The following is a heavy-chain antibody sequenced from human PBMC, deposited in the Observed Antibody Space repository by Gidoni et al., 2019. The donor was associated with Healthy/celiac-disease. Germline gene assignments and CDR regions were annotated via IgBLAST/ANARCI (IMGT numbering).Heavy chain of an antibody. CDR1: GGSISRGGYY. D-gene: IGHD3-10*01. Sequence: QVHLQESYPGLVKPSQPLSLTCAFSGGSISRGGYYWSWLRQHPGKGLEWSGYIDYSGSTYDNPSLKSLDTINVEKLKNQCPLTLSSVMAEDTAVYYCARWGLMVRGVIITDAFDIWGQGTMVTVSS. V-gene: IGHV4-31*01. CDR2: IDYSGST. J-gene: IGHJ3*02. CDR3: ARWGLMVRGVIITDAFDI.